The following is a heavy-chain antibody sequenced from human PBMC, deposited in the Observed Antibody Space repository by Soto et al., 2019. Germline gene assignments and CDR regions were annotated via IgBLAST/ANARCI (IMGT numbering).Heavy chain of an antibody. CDR1: GFTFSGYG. Sequence: QVQLVESGGGVVQPGRSLRLSCAASGFTFSGYGMHWVRQAPGKGLEWVAVISDDGSNKYYADSVKGRFTISRDNSKNTLYLKMNSLRAENTAVYYCAKGAGYSYGSHFDYWGQGTLVTVSS. J-gene: IGHJ4*02. CDR3: AKGAGYSYGSHFDY. D-gene: IGHD5-18*01. CDR2: ISDDGSNK. V-gene: IGHV3-30*18.